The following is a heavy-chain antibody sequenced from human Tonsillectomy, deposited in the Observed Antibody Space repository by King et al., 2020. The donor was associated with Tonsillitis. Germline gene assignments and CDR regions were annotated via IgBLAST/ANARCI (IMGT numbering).Heavy chain of an antibody. V-gene: IGHV3-30-3*01. CDR1: GFTFSIYA. CDR2: ISYDGSNK. D-gene: IGHD6-13*01. Sequence: VQLVESGGGVVQPGKSLRLSCAASGFTFSIYAMHWVRQAPGKGLEWVAVISYDGSNKYYADSVKGPFTISRDNSRNTLYLQMNSLGDEDTAVYYCARGRGQQLGHYYGMDVWGQGTTVTVSS. J-gene: IGHJ6*02. CDR3: ARGRGQQLGHYYGMDV.